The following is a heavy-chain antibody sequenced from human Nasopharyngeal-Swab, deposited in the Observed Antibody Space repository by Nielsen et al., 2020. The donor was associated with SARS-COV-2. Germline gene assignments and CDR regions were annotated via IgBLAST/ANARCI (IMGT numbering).Heavy chain of an antibody. CDR2: IYSSGST. Sequence: GGSLRLSCAASGFTVSSNHMSWVRQAPGKGLEWASVIYSSGSTYYADSVKGRFTISRDNSKNTLYLQMNSLRAEDTAVYYCARDGQSYGMDVWGQGTTVTVSS. CDR1: GFTVSSNH. V-gene: IGHV3-53*01. CDR3: ARDGQSYGMDV. J-gene: IGHJ6*02.